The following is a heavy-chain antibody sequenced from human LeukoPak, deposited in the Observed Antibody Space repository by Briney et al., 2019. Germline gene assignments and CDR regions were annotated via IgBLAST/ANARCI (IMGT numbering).Heavy chain of an antibody. V-gene: IGHV4-4*07. CDR1: GGSISSYY. CDR3: ARTHQRVVAAVTSWFDP. J-gene: IGHJ5*02. CDR2: IYTSGST. Sequence: SETLSLTCTVSGGSISSYYWSWIRQPAGKGLEGIGRIYTSGSTNYNPSLKSRVTMSVDTSKNQFSLKLSSVTAADTAVYYCARTHQRVVAAVTSWFDPWGQGTLVTVSS. D-gene: IGHD2-15*01.